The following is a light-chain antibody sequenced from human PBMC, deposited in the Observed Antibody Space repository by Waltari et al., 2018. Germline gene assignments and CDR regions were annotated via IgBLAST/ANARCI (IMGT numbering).Light chain of an antibody. Sequence: IQMTQSPSPLSASLGDRVTITCRASQGISNYLAWYQQKPGKVPKLLIYAASTLQAGDPSRFSGSGSGTDFTPTISSLQPEDVATYYCKKYNSAPWTFGQGTKVEIK. V-gene: IGKV1-27*01. J-gene: IGKJ1*01. CDR3: KKYNSAPWT. CDR2: AAS. CDR1: QGISNY.